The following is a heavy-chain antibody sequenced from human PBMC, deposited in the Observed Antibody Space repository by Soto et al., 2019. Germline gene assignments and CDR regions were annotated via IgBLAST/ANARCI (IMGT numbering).Heavy chain of an antibody. V-gene: IGHV1-18*01. CDR2: ISAYNGNT. CDR1: GYTFTSYG. CDR3: ARGNGGSYLHPYNWFDP. J-gene: IGHJ5*02. D-gene: IGHD1-26*01. Sequence: ASVKDSCKASGYTFTSYGISWVRQAPGQGLEWMGWISAYNGNTNYAQKLQGRVTMTTDTSTSTAYMELRSLRSDDTAVYYCARGNGGSYLHPYNWFDPWGQGTLVTVSS.